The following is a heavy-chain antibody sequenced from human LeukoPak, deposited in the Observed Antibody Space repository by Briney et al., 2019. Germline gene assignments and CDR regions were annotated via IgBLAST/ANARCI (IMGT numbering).Heavy chain of an antibody. V-gene: IGHV4-38-2*02. D-gene: IGHD1-1*01. Sequence: SETLSLTCTVSGYSISSGYYWGWIRQPPGKGLEWIGSIYYSGSTYYNPSLKSRVTISVDTSKNQFSLKLSSVTAADTAVYYCARRPLSGTTKSDYWGQGTLVTVSS. CDR3: ARRPLSGTTKSDY. J-gene: IGHJ4*02. CDR2: IYYSGST. CDR1: GYSISSGYY.